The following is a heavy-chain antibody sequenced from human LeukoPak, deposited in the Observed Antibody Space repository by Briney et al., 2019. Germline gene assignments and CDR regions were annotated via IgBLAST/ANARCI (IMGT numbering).Heavy chain of an antibody. Sequence: GASVKASCKASGYTFTSYDINWVRQATGQGIEWMGWMNPNSGNTGYAQKFQGRVTMTRNTSISTAYMELSSLRSEDTAVYYCARGNRPRGLGYYYGMDVWGQGTTVTVSS. D-gene: IGHD1-14*01. CDR1: GYTFTSYD. CDR3: ARGNRPRGLGYYYGMDV. J-gene: IGHJ6*02. V-gene: IGHV1-8*01. CDR2: MNPNSGNT.